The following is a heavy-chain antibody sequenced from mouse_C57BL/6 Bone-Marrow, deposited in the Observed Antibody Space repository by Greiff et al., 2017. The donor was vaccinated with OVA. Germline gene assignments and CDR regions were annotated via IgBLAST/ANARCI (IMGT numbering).Heavy chain of an antibody. CDR2: ISDGGSYT. CDR1: GFTFSSYA. V-gene: IGHV5-4*03. Sequence: EVKLMESGGGLVKPGGSLKLSCAASGFTFSSYAMSWVRQTPEKRLEWVATISDGGSYTYYPDNVKGRFTISRDNAKNNLYLQMSHLKSEDTAMYYCARGPSTGTSLDYWGQGTTLTVSS. CDR3: ARGPSTGTSLDY. J-gene: IGHJ2*01. D-gene: IGHD4-1*02.